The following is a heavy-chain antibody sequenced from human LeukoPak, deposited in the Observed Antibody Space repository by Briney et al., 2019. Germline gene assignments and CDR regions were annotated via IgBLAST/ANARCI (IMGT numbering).Heavy chain of an antibody. D-gene: IGHD6-13*01. CDR1: GGSISSSNW. Sequence: SETLSLTCTVSGGSISSSNWWSWVRQPPGKGLEWIGEIYHSGSTNYNPSLKSRVTISVDKSKSQFSLKLNSVTAADTAVYYCARELGMVAAEHWGQGTLVTVSS. V-gene: IGHV4-4*02. CDR3: ARELGMVAAEH. CDR2: IYHSGST. J-gene: IGHJ4*02.